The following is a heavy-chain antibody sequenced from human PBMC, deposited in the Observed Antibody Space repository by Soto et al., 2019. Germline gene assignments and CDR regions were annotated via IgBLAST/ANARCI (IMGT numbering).Heavy chain of an antibody. Sequence: SVKVSCKASGGTFNTFAISWVRQAPGQGLEWMGGIIPVLGPAFYAPKFQGRVTMTAEKSTTTAYLELSSLRSEDTAVYYCARAAKRHFDYWGQGTLVTVSS. CDR2: IIPVLGPA. CDR3: ARAAKRHFDY. CDR1: GGTFNTFA. V-gene: IGHV1-69*10. J-gene: IGHJ4*02.